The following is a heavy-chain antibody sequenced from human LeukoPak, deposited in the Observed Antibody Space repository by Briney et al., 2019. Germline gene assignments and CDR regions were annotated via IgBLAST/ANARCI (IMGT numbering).Heavy chain of an antibody. D-gene: IGHD5-24*01. CDR3: ARDPVEIARAEVDY. CDR2: IDPNSGGT. CDR1: VYSLSGAY. V-gene: IGHV1-2*02. Sequence: ASLWVSCVASVYSLSGAYMCSVPQALGQGGWWRGWIDPNSGGTNYAQKFQARVSINTDTSISTPYMELSKLRSDDKAGYYCARDPVEIARAEVDYWGQGTLVTVSS. J-gene: IGHJ4*02.